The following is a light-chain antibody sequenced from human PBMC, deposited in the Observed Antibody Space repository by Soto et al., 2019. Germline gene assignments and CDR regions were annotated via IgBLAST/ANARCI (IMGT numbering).Light chain of an antibody. CDR2: CAS. J-gene: IGKJ1*01. Sequence: ETVLTQSPDTLSLSPGERATLSCRASQTIRSNYLAWYRQTPGQAPRLLIYCASNRATGIADRFSGSGSGTDFTLIISRLEPEDFALYYCQQYGSSPWTFGQGTKVEIK. CDR1: QTIRSNY. CDR3: QQYGSSPWT. V-gene: IGKV3-20*01.